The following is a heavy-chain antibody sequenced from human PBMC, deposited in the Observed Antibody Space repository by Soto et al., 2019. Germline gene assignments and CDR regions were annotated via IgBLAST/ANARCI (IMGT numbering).Heavy chain of an antibody. J-gene: IGHJ5*01. V-gene: IGHV1-8*01. CDR3: AGSDGYNFNWLDS. CDR2: MNPNSGNT. CDR1: GYTFATYD. Sequence: QVQLVQSGAEVKTPGASVKVSCKASGYTFATYDINWVRQAPGQGLEWMGWMNPNSGNTGYAQKFQGRLTMTRDTALSVANMELSSLRNEDTAVYYCAGSDGYNFNWLDSWGQGTVVTVSA. D-gene: IGHD2-21*01.